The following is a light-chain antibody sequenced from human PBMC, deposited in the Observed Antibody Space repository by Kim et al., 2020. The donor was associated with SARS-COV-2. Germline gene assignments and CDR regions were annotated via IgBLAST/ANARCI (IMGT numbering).Light chain of an antibody. Sequence: ATIYVESSLSVLYSTNNKNYLAWYQQKPGQPPKLLIYWASTRESGVPDRFSGSGSGTDFTLTISTLQAEDVAVYYCQQYYSTPLTFGGGTKVDIK. CDR2: WAS. CDR3: QQYYSTPLT. CDR1: LSVLYSTNNKNY. J-gene: IGKJ4*01. V-gene: IGKV4-1*01.